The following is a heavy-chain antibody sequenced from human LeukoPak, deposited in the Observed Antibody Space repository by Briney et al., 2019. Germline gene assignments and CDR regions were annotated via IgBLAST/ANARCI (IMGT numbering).Heavy chain of an antibody. CDR3: ARWRVGATTDYYYYYMDV. CDR1: GFTFRSYW. J-gene: IGHJ6*03. Sequence: PGGSLRLSCAASGFTFRSYWMSWVRQAPGKGLEWVANIKQDGSEKYYVDSVKGRFTISRDNAKNSLYLQMNSLRAEDTAVYYCARWRVGATTDYYYYYMDVWGKGTTVTVSS. D-gene: IGHD1-26*01. V-gene: IGHV3-7*01. CDR2: IKQDGSEK.